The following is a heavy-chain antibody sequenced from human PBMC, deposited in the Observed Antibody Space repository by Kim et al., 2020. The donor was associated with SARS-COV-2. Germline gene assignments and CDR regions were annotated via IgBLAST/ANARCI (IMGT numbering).Heavy chain of an antibody. CDR2: IIPIFGTA. V-gene: IGHV1-69*13. CDR3: ARGHCSGGSCDGMDV. J-gene: IGHJ6*02. CDR1: GGTFSSYA. Sequence: SVKVSCKASGGTFSSYANSWVRQAPGQGLEWMGGIIPIFGTANYAQKFQGRVTITADESTSTAYMELSSLRSEDTAVYYCARGHCSGGSCDGMDVWGQGTTVTVSS. D-gene: IGHD2-15*01.